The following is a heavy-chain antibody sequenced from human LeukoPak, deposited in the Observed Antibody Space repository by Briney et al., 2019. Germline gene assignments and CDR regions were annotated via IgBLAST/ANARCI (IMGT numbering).Heavy chain of an antibody. J-gene: IGHJ5*02. Sequence: SETLSLTCTVSGGSISSYYWSWIRQPAGKGLEWIGRIYTSESTNYNPSLKSRVTMSVDTSKNQFSLKLSSVTAADTAVYYCARAVTDRLGPHYALFDPWGQGTLVTVSS. CDR3: ARAVTDRLGPHYALFDP. CDR2: IYTSEST. CDR1: GGSISSYY. D-gene: IGHD4-17*01. V-gene: IGHV4-4*07.